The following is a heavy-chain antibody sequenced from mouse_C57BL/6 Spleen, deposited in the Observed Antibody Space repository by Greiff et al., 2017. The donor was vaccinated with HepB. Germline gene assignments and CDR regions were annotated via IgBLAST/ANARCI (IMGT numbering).Heavy chain of an antibody. CDR1: GYTFTSYG. J-gene: IGHJ3*01. Sequence: LVESGAELARPGASVKLSCKASGYTFTSYGISWVKQRTGQGLEWIGEIYPRSGNTYYNEKFKGKATLTADKSSSTAYMELRSLTSEDSAVYFCARDSSGGFAYWGQGTLVTVSA. CDR2: IYPRSGNT. V-gene: IGHV1-81*01. D-gene: IGHD3-2*02. CDR3: ARDSSGGFAY.